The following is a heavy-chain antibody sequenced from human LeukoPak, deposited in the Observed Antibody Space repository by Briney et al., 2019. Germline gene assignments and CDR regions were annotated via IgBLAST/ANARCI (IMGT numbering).Heavy chain of an antibody. CDR3: ATEVENCSSGSCYSSYNWFDP. V-gene: IGHV1-69*13. D-gene: IGHD2-15*01. Sequence: ASVKVSCKASGGTFSSYAISWVRQAPGQGLEWMGGIIPIFGTANYAQKFQGRVTITADESTSTAYMELSSLRSEDTAVYYCATEVENCSSGSCYSSYNWFDPWGQGTLVTVSS. CDR1: GGTFSSYA. CDR2: IIPIFGTA. J-gene: IGHJ5*02.